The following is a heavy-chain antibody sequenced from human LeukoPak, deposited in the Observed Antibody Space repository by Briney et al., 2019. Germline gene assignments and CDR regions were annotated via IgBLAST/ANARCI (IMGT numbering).Heavy chain of an antibody. V-gene: IGHV3-30*04. CDR1: GFTFSTYA. Sequence: PGGSLRLSCAASGFTFSTYAMHWVSQAPGKGLEWVAVISYDGSSKYYADSVKGRFTISRDNSKNTLYLQMNSLRAEDTAVYYCARARSSYGYGDAFDIWGQGTMVTASS. CDR2: ISYDGSSK. D-gene: IGHD5-18*01. J-gene: IGHJ3*02. CDR3: ARARSSYGYGDAFDI.